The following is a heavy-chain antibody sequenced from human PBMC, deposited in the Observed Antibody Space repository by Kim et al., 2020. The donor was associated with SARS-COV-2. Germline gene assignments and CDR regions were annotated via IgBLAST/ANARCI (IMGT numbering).Heavy chain of an antibody. J-gene: IGHJ5*02. Sequence: GGSLRPSCAASGFTFSSYGMHWVRQAPGKGLEWVAVISYDGSNKYYADSVKGRFTISRDNSKNTLYLQMNSLRAEDTAVYYCAASGYSVENWFDPWGQGTLVTVSS. CDR1: GFTFSSYG. CDR3: AASGYSVENWFDP. V-gene: IGHV3-30*03. D-gene: IGHD3-22*01. CDR2: ISYDGSNK.